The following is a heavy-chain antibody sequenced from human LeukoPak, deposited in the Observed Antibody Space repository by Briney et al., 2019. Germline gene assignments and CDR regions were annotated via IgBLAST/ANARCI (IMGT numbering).Heavy chain of an antibody. V-gene: IGHV3-53*01. D-gene: IGHD3-10*01. CDR1: GFTVSRNY. J-gene: IGHJ4*02. CDR2: IYSGGNT. CDR3: ANLPRGDY. Sequence: SGGSLRLSCAASGFTVSRNYMSWVRQAPGKGLEWVSVIYSGGNTYYADFVKGRFTISRDNSKSTLYLQINSLTAEDTAVYYCANLPRGDYWGLGTLVTVSS.